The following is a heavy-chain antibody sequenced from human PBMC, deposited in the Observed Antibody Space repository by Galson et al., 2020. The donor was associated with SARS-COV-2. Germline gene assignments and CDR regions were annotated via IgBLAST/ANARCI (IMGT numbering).Heavy chain of an antibody. J-gene: IGHJ4*02. CDR1: GFTFSSYT. CDR2: ISSDSSYI. CDR3: ARSPPASSSGTSIYFDC. Sequence: GGSLRLSCAGSGFTFSSYTMNWVRQAPGKGLEWVSSISSDSSYIYYADSVKGRFTIFRDNAKNSLFLQMNSLRAEDTAVFYCARSPPASSSGTSIYFDCWGQGTLVTVSS. V-gene: IGHV3-21*01. D-gene: IGHD3-10*01.